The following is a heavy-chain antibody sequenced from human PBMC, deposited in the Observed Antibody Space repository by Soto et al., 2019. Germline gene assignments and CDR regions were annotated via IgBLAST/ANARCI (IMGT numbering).Heavy chain of an antibody. CDR1: GTSISSDY. J-gene: IGHJ4*02. V-gene: IGHV4-59*01. CDR2: IHYSGTT. D-gene: IGHD2-8*01. Sequence: VQLQESGPGLVKPSETLSLTCTVSGTSISSDYWSWIRQPPGKGLEWIANIHYSGTTNYNPSLESRVTLSVDTSKNQFSLKMTSVTAADRAMYFCARYNSYAIDYWGRGTLVTVSS. CDR3: ARYNSYAIDY.